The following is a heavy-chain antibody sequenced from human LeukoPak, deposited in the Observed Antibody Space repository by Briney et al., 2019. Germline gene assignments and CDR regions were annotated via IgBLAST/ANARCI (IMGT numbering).Heavy chain of an antibody. CDR2: ISWDGGST. CDR1: GFTFDDYA. Sequence: GGSLRLSCAASGFTFDDYAMHWVRQAPGKGLEWVSLISWDGGSTYYADSVKGRFTISRDNSKNSLYLQMNSLRAEDTALYYCAKASMGYCSSTSCCEAYYGMDVWGKGTTVTVSS. V-gene: IGHV3-43D*04. D-gene: IGHD2-2*01. CDR3: AKASMGYCSSTSCCEAYYGMDV. J-gene: IGHJ6*04.